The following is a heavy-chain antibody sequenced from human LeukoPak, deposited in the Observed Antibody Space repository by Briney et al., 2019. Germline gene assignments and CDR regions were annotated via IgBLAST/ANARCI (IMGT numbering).Heavy chain of an antibody. D-gene: IGHD4/OR15-4a*01. V-gene: IGHV1-18*01. J-gene: IGHJ3*02. CDR1: GYIFTSYG. CDR3: ARELRCPGDNCYLNAFDI. Sequence: ASVKISCKISGYIFTSYGIIWVRQAPGQGLEWMAYISPLNGKIRYAEKIQGRVTLTTDTSTKTAYMELRSLRYDDTAVYFCARELRCPGDNCYLNAFDIWGQGTLVTVSA. CDR2: ISPLNGKI.